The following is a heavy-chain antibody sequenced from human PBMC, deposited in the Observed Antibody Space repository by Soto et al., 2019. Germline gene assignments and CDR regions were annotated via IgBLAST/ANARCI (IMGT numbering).Heavy chain of an antibody. Sequence: GESLKISCAASGFTVSSNYMSWVRQAPGKGLEWVSVIYSGGSTYYADSVKGRFTISRHNSKNTLYLQMNSLRAEDTAVYYCAIRDYGARGYYYMDVWGKGTTVTVSS. J-gene: IGHJ6*03. CDR3: AIRDYGARGYYYMDV. CDR1: GFTVSSNY. V-gene: IGHV3-53*04. D-gene: IGHD4-17*01. CDR2: IYSGGST.